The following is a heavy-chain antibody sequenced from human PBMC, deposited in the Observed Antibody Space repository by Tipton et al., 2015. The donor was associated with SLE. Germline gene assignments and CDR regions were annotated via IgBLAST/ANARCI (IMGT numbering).Heavy chain of an antibody. V-gene: IGHV1-8*02. CDR2: MNFDNGNT. J-gene: IGHJ6*02. Sequence: QLVQSGAEVKKPGASVKVSCKASGYPINNYNINWVRQATGQGLEWMGWMNFDNGNTGFDQKFLGRLTMTRDTSISTAYMELSSLRSEDTAVYYCARGYAMDVWGQGTTVTVSS. CDR3: ARGYAMDV. CDR1: GYPINNYN.